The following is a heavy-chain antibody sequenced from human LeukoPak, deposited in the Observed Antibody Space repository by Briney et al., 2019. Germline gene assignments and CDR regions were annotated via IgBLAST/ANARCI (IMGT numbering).Heavy chain of an antibody. D-gene: IGHD1-7*01. CDR3: AKERLELRSLDY. J-gene: IGHJ4*02. V-gene: IGHV3-33*06. Sequence: GGSLRLSCAASGFTFSSYGMHWVRQAPGKGLEWVAVIWYDGSNKHYADSVKGRFTISRDNSKNTLYLQMNSLRAEDTAVYYCAKERLELRSLDYWGQGTLVTVSS. CDR1: GFTFSSYG. CDR2: IWYDGSNK.